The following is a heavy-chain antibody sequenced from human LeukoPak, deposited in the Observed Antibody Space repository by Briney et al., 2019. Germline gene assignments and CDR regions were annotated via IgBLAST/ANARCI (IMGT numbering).Heavy chain of an antibody. CDR3: ARPPGSSWSSYFDY. J-gene: IGHJ4*02. V-gene: IGHV1-8*03. CDR2: MNPNSGNT. Sequence: GASVKVSCKASGYTFTSYDINWVRQATGQGLEWMGWMNPNSGNTGYAQKFQGRVTITRNTSISTAYMELSSLRSEDTAVYYCARPPGSSWSSYFDYWGQGTLVTVSS. D-gene: IGHD6-13*01. CDR1: GYTFTSYD.